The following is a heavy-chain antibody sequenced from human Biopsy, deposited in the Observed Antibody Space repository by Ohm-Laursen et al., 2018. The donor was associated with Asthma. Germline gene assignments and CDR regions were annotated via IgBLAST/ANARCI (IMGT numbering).Heavy chain of an antibody. Sequence: SLRISCAASGFTFSSYSMHWVRQAPGRGPEYVSFIATDGSNKFYADSVKGRFTVSRDNSKHTLYLHMTGLRADDTGVYYCVKDHSAGYYYFDDWGQGAQVTVSS. CDR3: VKDHSAGYYYFDD. D-gene: IGHD2-21*01. CDR2: IATDGSNK. V-gene: IGHV3-64D*08. J-gene: IGHJ4*02. CDR1: GFTFSSYS.